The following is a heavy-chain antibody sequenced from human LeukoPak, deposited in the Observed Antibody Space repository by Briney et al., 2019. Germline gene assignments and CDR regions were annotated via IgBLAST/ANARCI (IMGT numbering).Heavy chain of an antibody. V-gene: IGHV3-7*05. CDR3: ARDPYSSTWSYGMDI. CDR1: GYTLSNYW. CDR2: IKQDESEK. D-gene: IGHD6-13*01. J-gene: IGHJ6*02. Sequence: GGSLRLSCAASGYTLSNYWMSWVRQTPEKGLEWVANIKQDESEKVYVDSVKGRFTISRDNAKSSLYLQMSGLRADDTAVYYCARDPYSSTWSYGMDIWGQGTTVTVSS.